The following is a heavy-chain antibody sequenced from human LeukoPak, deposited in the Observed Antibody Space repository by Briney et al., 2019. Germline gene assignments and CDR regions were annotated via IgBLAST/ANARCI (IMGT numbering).Heavy chain of an antibody. CDR1: GDSVSSNSAT. V-gene: IGHV6-1*01. CDR2: TFYSSKWYS. J-gene: IGHJ4*02. CDR3: ARGNRYYYDSSGYFPTTKFDY. D-gene: IGHD3-22*01. Sequence: SQTLSLTCAISGDSVSSNSATWTWIRQSPSRGLEWPGRTFYSSKWYSDYALSVKSRITINPDTSKNQFSLQLNSVTPEDTAVYYCARGNRYYYDSSGYFPTTKFDYWGQGTPVTVSS.